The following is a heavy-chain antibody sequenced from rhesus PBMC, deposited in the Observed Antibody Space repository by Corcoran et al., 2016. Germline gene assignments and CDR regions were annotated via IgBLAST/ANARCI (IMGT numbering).Heavy chain of an antibody. J-gene: IGHJ4*01. CDR1: GYSLSSGYF. CDR3: ARYDYDVLVLLASKGFDY. Sequence: QVQLQESGPGLVKPSETLSLTCAVSGYSLSSGYFWGWTRQPQGKGLEGIGHISSGGSNYLNPSLKSRVTLSVDTSKNQFSLKLSSVTAADTAVYYCARYDYDVLVLLASKGFDYWGQGVLVTVSS. D-gene: IGHD2-2*01. CDR2: ISSGGSN. V-gene: IGHV4S14*01.